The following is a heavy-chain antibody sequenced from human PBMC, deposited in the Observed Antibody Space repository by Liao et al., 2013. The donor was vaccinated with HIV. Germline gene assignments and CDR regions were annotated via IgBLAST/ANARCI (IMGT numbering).Heavy chain of an antibody. V-gene: IGHV4-34*01. D-gene: IGHD2-2*01. CDR3: ARGLLAPGSTRSDAFDF. J-gene: IGHJ3*01. CDR2: VNNGGST. Sequence: QVHLQSWGAGLLKPSETLSRTCAVYGGTFSGYYWSWIRQPPGKGLEWIGEVNNGGSTNYNPSLKNRVTISVDRSRNQFSLKLTSVTAADTAVYYCARGLLAPGSTRSDAFDFWGQGTNGHRLF. CDR1: GGTFSGYY.